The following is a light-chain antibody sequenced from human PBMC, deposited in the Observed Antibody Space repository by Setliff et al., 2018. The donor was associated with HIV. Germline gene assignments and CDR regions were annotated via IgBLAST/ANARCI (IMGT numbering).Light chain of an antibody. V-gene: IGLV2-11*01. Sequence: QSVLTQPRSVSGSPGQPVTISCTGTSSDVGGYNHVSWYQQYPGKAPKLMIFDVSIRPSGVPDRFSGSKSGNTASLTISGLQAEDEADYYCCSYGSGDIWIFGGGTKVTVL. CDR1: SSDVGGYNH. CDR3: CSYGSGDIWI. CDR2: DVS. J-gene: IGLJ2*01.